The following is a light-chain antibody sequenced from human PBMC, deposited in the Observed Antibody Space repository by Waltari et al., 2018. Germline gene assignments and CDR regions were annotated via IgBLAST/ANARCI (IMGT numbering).Light chain of an antibody. CDR3: QAWGRNLWV. V-gene: IGLV3-1*01. J-gene: IGLJ3*02. CDR2: QDN. CDR1: TLRQRY. Sequence: SFELTQSPSVSVSPGQTVTITCSEQTLRQRYVWWYQKKPGQSPLPVIYQDNQRPSGIPERFSGSKSGNTATLTINGAQAVDEADYYCQAWGRNLWVFGGGTQLTVL.